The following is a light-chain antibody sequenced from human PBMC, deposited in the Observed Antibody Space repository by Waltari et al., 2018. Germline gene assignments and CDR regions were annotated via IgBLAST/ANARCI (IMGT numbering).Light chain of an antibody. J-gene: IGLJ2*01. Sequence: QSVLSQPPSASGTPGQRVSISCSGSASNIGIDTVNWYQHLPVTAPKLLIYRDNLRPSGVPGRCSGSKPATSASLAISGLQSEDEADYFCTAWDSSLKGLLFGGGTRLTVL. CDR3: TAWDSSLKGLL. CDR2: RDN. V-gene: IGLV1-44*01. CDR1: ASNIGIDT.